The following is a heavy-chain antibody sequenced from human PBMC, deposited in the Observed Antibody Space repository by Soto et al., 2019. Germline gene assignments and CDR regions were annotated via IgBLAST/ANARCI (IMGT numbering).Heavy chain of an antibody. D-gene: IGHD3-10*01. CDR2: ISYDGSNK. V-gene: IGHV3-30*18. J-gene: IGHJ4*02. CDR1: GFTFSSYG. CDR3: AKPITPVLLLFPDY. Sequence: QPGGSLRLSCAASGFTFSSYGMHWVRQAPGKGLEWVAVISYDGSNKYYADSVKARFTISRDNSKNTLYLQMNSLRAEDTAVYYCAKPITPVLLLFPDYWGQGTLVTVSS.